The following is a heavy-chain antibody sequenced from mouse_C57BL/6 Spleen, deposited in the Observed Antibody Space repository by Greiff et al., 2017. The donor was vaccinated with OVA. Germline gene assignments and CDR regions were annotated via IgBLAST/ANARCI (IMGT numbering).Heavy chain of an antibody. CDR2: IYPGDGDT. D-gene: IGHD2-2*01. V-gene: IGHV1-82*01. CDR1: GYAFSSSW. Sequence: QVQLQQSGPELVKPGASVKISCKASGYAFSSSWMNWVKQRPGKGLEWIGRIYPGDGDTNYNGKFKGKATLTADKSSSTAYMQLSSMTSEDSAVYCCARYGYGGNYYYAMDYWGQGTSVTVSS. J-gene: IGHJ4*01. CDR3: ARYGYGGNYYYAMDY.